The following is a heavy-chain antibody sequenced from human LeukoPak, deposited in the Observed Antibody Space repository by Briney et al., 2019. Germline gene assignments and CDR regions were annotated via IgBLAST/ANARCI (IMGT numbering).Heavy chain of an antibody. V-gene: IGHV1-69*13. J-gene: IGHJ4*02. CDR2: IIPIFGTA. CDR3: ATVYERSAIFGVGPFDY. D-gene: IGHD3-3*01. Sequence: SVNVSCKASGGTFSSYAISWVRQAPRPGLEWMGGIIPIFGTANYAQKFQGRVTITADVSTSTAYMEPSSMRTEDTAVYYCATVYERSAIFGVGPFDYWGQGTLVTVSS. CDR1: GGTFSSYA.